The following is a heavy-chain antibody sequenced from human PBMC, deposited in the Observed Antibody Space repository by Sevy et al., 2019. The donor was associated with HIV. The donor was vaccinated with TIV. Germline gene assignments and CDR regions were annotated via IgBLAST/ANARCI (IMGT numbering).Heavy chain of an antibody. V-gene: IGHV3-23*01. D-gene: IGHD3-10*01. Sequence: GGSLRLSCAASGFTVSSNYMSWVRQAPGKGLEWVSVMSGSGGDTYYADSVKGRFTISRDNSNNTLYLQMKSLRAEDTAVYYCAKDRVSGTYYTGDFDYWGQGTLVTVSS. J-gene: IGHJ4*02. CDR1: GFTVSSNY. CDR3: AKDRVSGTYYTGDFDY. CDR2: MSGSGGDT.